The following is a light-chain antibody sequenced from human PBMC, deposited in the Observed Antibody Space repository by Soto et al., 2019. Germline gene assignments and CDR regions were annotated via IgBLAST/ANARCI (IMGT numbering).Light chain of an antibody. Sequence: LVMTQSPATLSVSPGERATLSCRASQSVSSNLAWYQQKPGQAPRRLIYGASTRATGIPARVSGSGSGTEFTLTISSLQSEDFAVYYCQQYNNWPPSTFGQGTKVDIK. CDR2: GAS. J-gene: IGKJ1*01. CDR1: QSVSSN. CDR3: QQYNNWPPST. V-gene: IGKV3-15*01.